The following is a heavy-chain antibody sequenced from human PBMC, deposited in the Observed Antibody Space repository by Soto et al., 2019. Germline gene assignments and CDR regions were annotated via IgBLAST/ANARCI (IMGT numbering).Heavy chain of an antibody. J-gene: IGHJ4*02. V-gene: IGHV3-15*01. CDR3: TTPRPGSHGYGY. CDR1: GITLRNAW. CDR2: IKSKADGSTT. Sequence: EVQLVESGGGLVKPGGSLRLSCAASGITLRNAWMTWVRQAPWKGLEWVGRIKSKADGSTTEYGSPVKDRFIISRDDSENTLDLQMHSLKTEDTAVYYCTTPRPGSHGYGYWGQGTLVTVSS. D-gene: IGHD3-16*01.